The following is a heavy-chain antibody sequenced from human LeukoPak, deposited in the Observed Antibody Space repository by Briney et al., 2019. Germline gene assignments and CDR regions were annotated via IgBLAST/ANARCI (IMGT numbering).Heavy chain of an antibody. Sequence: PGGSLRLSCAASGFTFKTYAMNWVRQVPGKGPEWVSSMSGSGSSTDYADSVKGRFTISRDNSKNTLYLQMNSLRAEDTAVYYCARAVVYYYDSSGYSTNAFDIWGQGTMVTVSS. CDR1: GFTFKTYA. CDR3: ARAVVYYYDSSGYSTNAFDI. V-gene: IGHV3-23*01. D-gene: IGHD3-22*01. CDR2: MSGSGSST. J-gene: IGHJ3*02.